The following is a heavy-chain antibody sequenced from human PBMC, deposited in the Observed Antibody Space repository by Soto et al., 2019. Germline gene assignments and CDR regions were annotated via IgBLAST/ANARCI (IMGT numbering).Heavy chain of an antibody. CDR2: IWYDGSNK. CDR1: GFTFSSYG. D-gene: IGHD3-3*01. J-gene: IGHJ6*02. CDR3: ARDLYDFWSGYRYSMDV. V-gene: IGHV3-33*01. Sequence: QVQLVESGGGVVQPGRSLRLSCAASGFTFSSYGMHWVRQAPGKGLERGAVIWYDGSNKYYADSVKGRFTISRDNFKNTLYLQMNGLRVEDTAGYYCARDLYDFWSGYRYSMDVWGQGTTVTVSS.